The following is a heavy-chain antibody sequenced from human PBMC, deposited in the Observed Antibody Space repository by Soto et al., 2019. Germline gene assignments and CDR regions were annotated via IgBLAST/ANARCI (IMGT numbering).Heavy chain of an antibody. V-gene: IGHV3-64D*06. J-gene: IGHJ4*02. CDR2: ISSNGGST. D-gene: IGHD6-6*01. Sequence: PGGSLRLSCSASGFTFSGYAMHWVRQAPGKGLEYVSAISSNGGSTYYADSVKGRLTISRDNSKNTLYLQMSSLRAEDTAVYYCVKGLRIAARFDYWGQGTLVTVSS. CDR1: GFTFSGYA. CDR3: VKGLRIAARFDY.